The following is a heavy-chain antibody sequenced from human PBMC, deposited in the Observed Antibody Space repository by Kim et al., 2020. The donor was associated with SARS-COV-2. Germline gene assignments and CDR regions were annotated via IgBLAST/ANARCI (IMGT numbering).Heavy chain of an antibody. J-gene: IGHJ1*01. D-gene: IGHD5-12*01. CDR2: INHSGST. CDR3: ARAGGYGEYFQH. Sequence: SETLSLTCAVYGGSFSGYYWSWIRQPPGKGLEWIGEINHSGSTNYNPSLKSRVTISVDTSKNQFSLKLSSVTAADTAVYYCARAGGYGEYFQHWGQGTLVTVSS. V-gene: IGHV4-34*01. CDR1: GGSFSGYY.